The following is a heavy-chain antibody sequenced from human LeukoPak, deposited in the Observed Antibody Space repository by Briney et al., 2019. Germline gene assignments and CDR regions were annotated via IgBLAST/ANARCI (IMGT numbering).Heavy chain of an antibody. CDR2: ISSSSSYI. CDR3: ARVNGYSSSSDRLDP. V-gene: IGHV3-21*01. Sequence: GGSLRLSCAASGFTFSSYSMNWVRQAPGKGLEWVSSISSSSSYIYYADSVKGRFTTSRDNAKNSLYLQMNSLRAEDTAVYYCARVNGYSSSSDRLDPWGQGTLVTVSS. J-gene: IGHJ5*02. CDR1: GFTFSSYS. D-gene: IGHD6-6*01.